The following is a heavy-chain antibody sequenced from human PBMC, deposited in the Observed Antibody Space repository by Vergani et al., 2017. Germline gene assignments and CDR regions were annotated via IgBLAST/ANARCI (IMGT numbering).Heavy chain of an antibody. CDR1: GFTFSSYA. CDR3: AKDPLTYYYDSSGSLPGY. Sequence: EVQLVETGGGLIQPGGSLRLSCAASGFTFSSYAMSWVRQAPGKGLEWVSAISGSGGSTYYADSVKGRFTISRDNSKNTLYLQMNSLRAEDTAVYYCAKDPLTYYYDSSGSLPGYWGQGTLVTVSS. V-gene: IGHV3-23*04. J-gene: IGHJ4*02. CDR2: ISGSGGST. D-gene: IGHD3-22*01.